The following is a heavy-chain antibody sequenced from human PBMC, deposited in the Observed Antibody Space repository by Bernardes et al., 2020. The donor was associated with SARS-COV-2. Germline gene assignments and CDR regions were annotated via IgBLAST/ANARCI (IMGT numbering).Heavy chain of an antibody. Sequence: ASVKVSCKVSGYTLTELSMHWVRQAPGKGLEWMGGFDPEDGETIYAQKFQGRVTMTEDTSTDTAYMELSSLRSEDTAVYYCATAPAIRGVMPEGGDYYYYGMDVWGQGTTVTVSS. J-gene: IGHJ6*02. V-gene: IGHV1-24*01. CDR2: FDPEDGET. CDR1: GYTLTELS. D-gene: IGHD3-10*01. CDR3: ATAPAIRGVMPEGGDYYYYGMDV.